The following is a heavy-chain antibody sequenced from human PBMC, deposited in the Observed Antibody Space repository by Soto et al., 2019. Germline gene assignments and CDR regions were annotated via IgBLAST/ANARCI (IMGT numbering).Heavy chain of an antibody. D-gene: IGHD3-22*01. CDR2: IRHDGSNT. CDR1: GFTFSNSW. J-gene: IGHJ4*02. CDR3: AREGWYYDSSALRRTHYFDY. Sequence: GGSLRLSCAASGFTFSNSWMTWVRQAPGKGLEWVGNIRHDGSNTFFADSVKGRFTISRDSSKNTVYLQMDSLRVEDTAAYYCAREGWYYDSSALRRTHYFDYWGQGTLVTVSS. V-gene: IGHV3-7*03.